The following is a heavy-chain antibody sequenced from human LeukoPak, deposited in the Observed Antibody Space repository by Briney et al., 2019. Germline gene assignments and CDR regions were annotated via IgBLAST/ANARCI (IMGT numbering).Heavy chain of an antibody. CDR2: INPNSGGT. CDR1: EYTFTGYY. CDR3: AKARLTMVRGVLDY. Sequence: ASVKVSCKASEYTFTGYYMYWVRQAPGQGLEWMGWINPNSGGTNYAQKFQGRVTMTRDTSISTAYMELSRLRSDDTAVYYCAKARLTMVRGVLDYWGQGTLVTVSS. J-gene: IGHJ4*02. D-gene: IGHD3-10*01. V-gene: IGHV1-2*02.